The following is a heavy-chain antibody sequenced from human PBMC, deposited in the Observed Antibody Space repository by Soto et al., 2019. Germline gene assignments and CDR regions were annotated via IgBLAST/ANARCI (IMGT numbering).Heavy chain of an antibody. Sequence: SETLSLTCTVSGGSISSGDYYWSWIRQPPGKGLEWIGYIYYSGSTYYNPSLKSRVTISVDTSKNQFSLKLSSVTAADTAVYYCASSVHRRLLWFGFSILPPFPFDYWGQGTLVTVSS. V-gene: IGHV4-30-4*01. J-gene: IGHJ4*02. CDR3: ASSVHRRLLWFGFSILPPFPFDY. D-gene: IGHD3-10*01. CDR1: GGSISSGDYY. CDR2: IYYSGST.